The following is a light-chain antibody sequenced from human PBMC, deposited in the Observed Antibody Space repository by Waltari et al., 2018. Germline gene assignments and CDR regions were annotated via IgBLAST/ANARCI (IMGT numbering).Light chain of an antibody. V-gene: IGLV1-44*01. CDR2: STN. Sequence: QSVVTQPPSASGTPGQRVSISCSGSSSNIGGNSVNWYQHVPGAGPRLLLYSTNPRPSGVPDRCSGSKSGTSASLAISGLQSDDEADYYCAAWDDNLRAWVFGGGTKLTVL. J-gene: IGLJ3*02. CDR3: AAWDDNLRAWV. CDR1: SSNIGGNS.